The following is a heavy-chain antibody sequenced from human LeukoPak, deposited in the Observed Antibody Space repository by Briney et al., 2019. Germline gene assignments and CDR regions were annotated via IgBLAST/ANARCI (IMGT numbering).Heavy chain of an antibody. Sequence: KPGESLKISCKHSEYSFPNYCIGWVRQMPGKGLEWVGIIYPDDSDTRYSPSFQGQVTISADRSISTAYLQWSSLKASDTAMYYCAIGRGGQQLGDYWGQGTLVTVSS. V-gene: IGHV5-51*03. J-gene: IGHJ4*02. CDR2: IYPDDSDT. D-gene: IGHD6-13*01. CDR3: AIGRGGQQLGDY. CDR1: EYSFPNYC.